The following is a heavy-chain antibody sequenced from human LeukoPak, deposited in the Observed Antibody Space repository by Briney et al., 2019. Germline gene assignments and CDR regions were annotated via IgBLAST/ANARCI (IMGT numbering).Heavy chain of an antibody. D-gene: IGHD3-22*01. V-gene: IGHV4-4*02. CDR1: GGSINSTNW. Sequence: SETLSLTCAVSGGSINSTNWWSWVRQPPGKGLEWIGEIYYSGTTNYNPSLKSRVTISVDKSKNQFSLKLSSVTAADTAVYYCARDNPNDSSGYYEYWGQGTLVTVSS. CDR2: IYYSGTT. CDR3: ARDNPNDSSGYYEY. J-gene: IGHJ4*02.